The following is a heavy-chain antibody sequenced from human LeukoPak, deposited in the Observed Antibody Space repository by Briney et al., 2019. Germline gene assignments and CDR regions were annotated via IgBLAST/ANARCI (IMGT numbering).Heavy chain of an antibody. CDR1: GFTFNTYT. D-gene: IGHD3-10*01. Sequence: GGSLRLSCVASGFTFNTYTMNWVRQAPGKGLEWVANIKQDGSEKYYVDSVKGRFTISRDNAKNSLYLQMNSLRAEDTAVYYCARDPLLLWFGELPIRGELDYWGQGTLVTVSS. CDR3: ARDPLLLWFGELPIRGELDY. V-gene: IGHV3-7*03. CDR2: IKQDGSEK. J-gene: IGHJ4*02.